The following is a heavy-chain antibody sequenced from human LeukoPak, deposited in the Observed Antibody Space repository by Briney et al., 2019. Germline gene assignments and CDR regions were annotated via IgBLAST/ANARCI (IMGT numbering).Heavy chain of an antibody. CDR1: GFTFSSYN. V-gene: IGHV3-15*01. J-gene: IGHJ4*02. CDR2: IKSITDGGTT. Sequence: PGGSLRLSCAASGFTFSSYNMNWVRQAPGKGLEWVGRIKSITDGGTTAYAASVKGRFTISRDDSKNTLYLQMDGLKTEDTAVYYCIPSGSGNYYGFWGQGTLVTVSS. CDR3: IPSGSGNYYGF. D-gene: IGHD3-10*01.